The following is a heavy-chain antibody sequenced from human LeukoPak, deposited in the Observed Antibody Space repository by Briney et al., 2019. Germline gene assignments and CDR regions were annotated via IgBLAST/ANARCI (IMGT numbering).Heavy chain of an antibody. V-gene: IGHV1-69*13. CDR3: ARAPSRGDWFDP. J-gene: IGHJ5*02. D-gene: IGHD2-2*01. CDR2: IIPIFGTA. Sequence: ASVKVSCKASGGTFSSYAISWVRQAPGQGLEWMGGIIPIFGTANYAQKFQGRVTITADESTSTAYMELSSLRSEDTAVYYCARAPSRGDWFDPWGQGTLVTVSS. CDR1: GGTFSSYA.